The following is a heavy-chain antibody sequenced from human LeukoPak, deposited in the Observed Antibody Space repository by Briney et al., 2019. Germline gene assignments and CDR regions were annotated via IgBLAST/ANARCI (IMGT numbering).Heavy chain of an antibody. CDR1: GGTFSSYA. V-gene: IGHV1-69*05. J-gene: IGHJ6*03. D-gene: IGHD6-19*01. CDR2: IIPIFGTA. CDR3: ARDLRYSSGWSASGMDV. Sequence: SVKVSCKASGGTFSSYAISWVRQAPGQGLEWMGGIIPIFGTANYAQKLQGRVSMTTDTSTSTAYMDLRSLRSDDTAVYYCARDLRYSSGWSASGMDVWGKGTTVTISS.